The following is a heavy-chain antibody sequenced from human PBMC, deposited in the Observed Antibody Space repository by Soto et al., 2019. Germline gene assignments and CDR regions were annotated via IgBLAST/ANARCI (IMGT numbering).Heavy chain of an antibody. CDR2: IYYSGST. V-gene: IGHV4-39*01. J-gene: IGHJ4*02. CDR1: GGSISSSSYY. Sequence: SETLSLTCTVSGGSISSSSYYWGWIRQPPGKGLEWIGSIYYSGSTYYNQSLKSRVTISVDTSKNQFSLKLSSVTAADTAVYYCARHARSHYDILTGYYIPSPAFDYWGQGTLVTVSS. CDR3: ARHARSHYDILTGYYIPSPAFDY. D-gene: IGHD3-9*01.